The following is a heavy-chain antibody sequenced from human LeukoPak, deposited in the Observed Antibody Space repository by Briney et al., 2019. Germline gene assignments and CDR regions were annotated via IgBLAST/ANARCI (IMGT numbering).Heavy chain of an antibody. J-gene: IGHJ4*02. CDR3: AISSSGWPIDY. D-gene: IGHD6-19*01. CDR2: IYYTGST. Sequence: PSETLSLTCTVSGGSISSSSYYWGWIRQPPGKGLEWIGTIYYTGSTYYNPSLKSRVTISVDTSKIQFSLQLSSVTAADTGVYYCAISSSGWPIDYWDQGTLVTVSS. V-gene: IGHV4-39*01. CDR1: GGSISSSSYY.